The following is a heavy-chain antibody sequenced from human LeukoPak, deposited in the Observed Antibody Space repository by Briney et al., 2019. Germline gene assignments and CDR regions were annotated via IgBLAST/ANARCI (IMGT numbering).Heavy chain of an antibody. D-gene: IGHD5-18*01. CDR3: ARQTAMGRSGDY. J-gene: IGHJ4*02. V-gene: IGHV5-51*01. CDR2: IDPSDSET. Sequence: GESLQISCKASGYHFTSYWIGWVRQMTGKGLEWMGIIDPSDSETRYTPSFQGQVTISVDKSLTTADLQWNSLKASDTAMYYCARQTAMGRSGDYWGQGTLVTVSS. CDR1: GYHFTSYW.